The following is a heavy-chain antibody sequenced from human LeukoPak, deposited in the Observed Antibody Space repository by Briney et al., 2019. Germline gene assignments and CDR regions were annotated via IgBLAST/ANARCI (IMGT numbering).Heavy chain of an antibody. CDR3: ATHQGEQQEIDYYYYYMDV. J-gene: IGHJ6*03. V-gene: IGHV1-8*02. CDR1: GYTFTGYY. Sequence: GASVKVSCKASGYTFTGYYMHWVRQAPGQGLEWMGWMNPNSGNTGYAQKFQGRVTMTRNTSISTAYMELSSLRSEDTAVYYCATHQGEQQEIDYYYYYMDVWGKGTTVTVSS. D-gene: IGHD6-13*01. CDR2: MNPNSGNT.